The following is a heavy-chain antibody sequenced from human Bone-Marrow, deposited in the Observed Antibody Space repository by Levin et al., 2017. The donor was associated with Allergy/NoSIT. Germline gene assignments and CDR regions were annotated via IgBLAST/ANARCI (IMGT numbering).Heavy chain of an antibody. J-gene: IGHJ5*02. CDR2: IYTSGSV. V-gene: IGHV4-61*02. D-gene: IGHD6-13*01. CDR3: ARGITAAGSGLGWFDP. CDR1: GGSISSGNYY. Sequence: SETLSLTFTVSGGSISSGNYYWSWLRQPAGKRLEWIGRIYTSGSVYYKPSLRSRVTISMDTSKNQFSLKLSSVTAADTALYYCARGITAAGSGLGWFDPWGQGTLVTVSS.